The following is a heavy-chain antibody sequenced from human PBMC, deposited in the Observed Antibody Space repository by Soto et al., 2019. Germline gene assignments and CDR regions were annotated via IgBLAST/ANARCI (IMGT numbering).Heavy chain of an antibody. D-gene: IGHD3-3*01. J-gene: IGHJ4*02. CDR2: ISGSGGST. V-gene: IGHV3-23*01. Sequence: EVQLLESGGGLVQPGGSLRLSCAASGFTFSSYAMSWVRQAPGKGLEWVSAISGSGGSTYYADSVKGRFTISRDNSKNTLYLQMNSVGAEGTAVYYCAKAGPTLRYDFCGAPDGWGQGTLVTVSS. CDR1: GFTFSSYA. CDR3: AKAGPTLRYDFCGAPDG.